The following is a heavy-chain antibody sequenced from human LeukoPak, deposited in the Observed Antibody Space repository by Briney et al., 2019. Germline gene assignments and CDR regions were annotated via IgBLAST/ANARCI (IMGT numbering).Heavy chain of an antibody. CDR1: GYTFTGYY. J-gene: IGHJ4*02. V-gene: IGHV1-2*02. CDR2: INPNSGGT. D-gene: IGHD1-26*01. CDR3: ARDFSGGSYSGHYFDY. Sequence: ASVKVSCKASGYTFTGYYMHWVRQAPGQGLEWMGWINPNSGGTNYAQKFQGRVTMTRDTSISTAYMELSRLRSDDTAVYYCARDFSGGSYSGHYFDYWGQGTLVTVSS.